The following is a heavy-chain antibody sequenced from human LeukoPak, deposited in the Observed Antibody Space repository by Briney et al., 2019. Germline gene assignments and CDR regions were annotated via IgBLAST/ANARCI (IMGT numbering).Heavy chain of an antibody. CDR2: IYSGGSR. CDR1: GFTVSTNY. J-gene: IGHJ4*02. Sequence: GGSLRLSCAASGFTVSTNYMSWVRQTPGKGLEWVSLIYSGGSRYYADSVKGRFTITRDNSKNTLYLQMNSLTAEDTAVYYCARVDTGGDNNWGQGTLVTVSS. V-gene: IGHV3-53*01. CDR3: ARVDTGGDNN. D-gene: IGHD2-8*02.